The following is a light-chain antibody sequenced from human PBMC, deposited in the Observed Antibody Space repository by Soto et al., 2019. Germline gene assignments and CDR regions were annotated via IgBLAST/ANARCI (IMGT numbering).Light chain of an antibody. CDR1: SSDVGGYNY. V-gene: IGLV2-11*01. CDR2: DVT. Sequence: QSALTQPRSVSGSPGQSVTISCTGTSSDVGGYNYVSWYQQHPGQAPKLMIYDVTKRPSGVPDRFSGSKSGNTASLSISGLQAEDEADYYCCSDGGGYTPLLFGGGTQLTVL. J-gene: IGLJ2*01. CDR3: CSDGGGYTPLL.